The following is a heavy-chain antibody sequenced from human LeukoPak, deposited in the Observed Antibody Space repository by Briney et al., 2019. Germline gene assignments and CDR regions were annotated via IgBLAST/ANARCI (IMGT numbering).Heavy chain of an antibody. V-gene: IGHV4-38-2*02. CDR3: ARTTVTGTHRALDY. J-gene: IGHJ4*02. CDR1: GYSISSGYY. CDR2: IYHSGST. Sequence: PSETLSLTCTVSGYSISSGYYWGWIRQPPGKGLEWIGSIYHSGSTYYNPSLKSRVTISVDTSKNQFSLKLSSVTAADTAVYYCARTTVTGTHRALDYWGQGTLVTVSS. D-gene: IGHD1-7*01.